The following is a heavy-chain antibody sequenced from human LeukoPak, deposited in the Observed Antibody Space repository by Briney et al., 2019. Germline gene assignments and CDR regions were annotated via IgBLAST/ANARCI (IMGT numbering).Heavy chain of an antibody. Sequence: SETLSLTCSVSGGSISSYYWSWIRRPPGKGLEWIGYIYYSGSTNYNPSLKSRVTISVDTSKNQFSLKLSSVTAADTAVYYCARQPDDFWSGYYRSEEAFDIWGQGTMVTVSS. CDR3: ARQPDDFWSGYYRSEEAFDI. CDR2: IYYSGST. CDR1: GGSISSYY. V-gene: IGHV4-59*08. J-gene: IGHJ3*02. D-gene: IGHD3-3*01.